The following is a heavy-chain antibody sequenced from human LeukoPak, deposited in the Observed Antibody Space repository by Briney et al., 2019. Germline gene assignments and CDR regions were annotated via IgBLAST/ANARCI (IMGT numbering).Heavy chain of an antibody. V-gene: IGHV1-58*02. D-gene: IGHD4-23*01. CDR3: AAVADYGGNDWFDP. CDR1: GFTFTSSA. CDR2: IVVGSGNT. J-gene: IGHJ5*02. Sequence: SVKVSCKASGFTFTSSAMQWVRQARGQRLEWIGWIVVGSGNTNYAQKFQERVTITRDMSTSTAYMELSSLRSEDTAVYYCAAVADYGGNDWFDPWGQGTLVTVSP.